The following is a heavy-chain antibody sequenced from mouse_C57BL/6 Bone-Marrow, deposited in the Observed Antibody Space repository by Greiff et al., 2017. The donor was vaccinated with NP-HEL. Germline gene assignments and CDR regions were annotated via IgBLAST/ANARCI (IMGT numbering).Heavy chain of an antibody. Sequence: VQRVESDAELVKPGASVKISCKVSGYTFTDHTIHWMKQRPEQGLEWIGYIYPRDGSTKYNEKFKGKATLTADKSSSTAYMQLNSLTSEDSAVYFCARSAYYSNYAFDYWGQGTTLTVSS. CDR1: GYTFTDHT. D-gene: IGHD2-5*01. CDR3: ARSAYYSNYAFDY. V-gene: IGHV1-78*01. CDR2: IYPRDGST. J-gene: IGHJ2*01.